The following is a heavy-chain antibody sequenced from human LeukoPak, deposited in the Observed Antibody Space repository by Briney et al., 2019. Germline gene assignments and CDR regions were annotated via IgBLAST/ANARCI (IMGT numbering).Heavy chain of an antibody. D-gene: IGHD3-22*01. CDR2: ISAYNGNT. V-gene: IGHV1-18*01. Sequence: ASVKVSCKASGYTFTSDGISWVRQAPGQGLEWMGWISAYNGNTNYAQKLQGRVTMTTDTSTSTAYMELRSLRSDDTAVYYCARDPDYYASGVSYFDYWGQGTLVTVSS. CDR1: GYTFTSDG. CDR3: ARDPDYYASGVSYFDY. J-gene: IGHJ4*02.